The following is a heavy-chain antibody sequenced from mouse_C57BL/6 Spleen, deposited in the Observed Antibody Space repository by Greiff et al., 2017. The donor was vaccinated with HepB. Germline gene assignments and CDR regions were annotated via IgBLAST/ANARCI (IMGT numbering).Heavy chain of an antibody. D-gene: IGHD1-1*01. V-gene: IGHV1-61*01. CDR3: ARRESSSPYYYAMDY. CDR1: GYTFTSYW. Sequence: QVQLQQPGAELVRPGSSVKLSCKASGYTFTSYWMDWVKQRPGQGLEWIGNIYPSDSETHYNQKFKDKATLTVDKSSSTAYMQLSSLTSEDSAVYYCARRESSSPYYYAMDYWGQGTSVTVSS. J-gene: IGHJ4*01. CDR2: IYPSDSET.